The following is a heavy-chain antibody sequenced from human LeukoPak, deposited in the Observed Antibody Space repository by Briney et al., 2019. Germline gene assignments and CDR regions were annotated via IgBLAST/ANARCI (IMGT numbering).Heavy chain of an antibody. V-gene: IGHV4-34*01. D-gene: IGHD1-1*01. CDR3: ARVQQLADFDY. CDR2: IDHSGSA. Sequence: SETLSLTCAVSGGSFNGYYWSWIRQPPGKGLEWIGEIDHSGSATYDPSLQSRVLISKDKSNNQFSLKLNSVTAADTAVYYCARVQQLADFDYWGQGNLVTVSS. CDR1: GGSFNGYY. J-gene: IGHJ4*02.